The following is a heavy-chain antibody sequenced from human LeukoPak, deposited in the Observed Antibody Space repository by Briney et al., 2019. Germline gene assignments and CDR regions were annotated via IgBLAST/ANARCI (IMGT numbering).Heavy chain of an antibody. V-gene: IGHV4-31*03. CDR2: IYYSGST. D-gene: IGHD2-2*01. J-gene: IGHJ4*02. CDR3: ARGSPTVVPAAIFHVPFDY. Sequence: PSETLSLTCTVSGGSISSGGYYWRWIRQHPGKGLEWIGYIYYSGSTYYNPSLKSRVTISVDTSKNQFSLKLSSVTAADTAVYYCARGSPTVVPAAIFHVPFDYWGQGTLVTVSS. CDR1: GGSISSGGYY.